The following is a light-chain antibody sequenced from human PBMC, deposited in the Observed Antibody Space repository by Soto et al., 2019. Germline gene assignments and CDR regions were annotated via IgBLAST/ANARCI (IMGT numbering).Light chain of an antibody. Sequence: QSALTQPDSVSGSPGQSITISCTGTSSDVGGYNYVSWYQQHPVKAPKLLIYGVNNRPSGVSNRFSGSKSGNTASLTISGLQAEDEADYYCSSYTRSSTVIFGGGTKVTVL. V-gene: IGLV2-14*01. CDR3: SSYTRSSTVI. J-gene: IGLJ2*01. CDR2: GVN. CDR1: SSDVGGYNY.